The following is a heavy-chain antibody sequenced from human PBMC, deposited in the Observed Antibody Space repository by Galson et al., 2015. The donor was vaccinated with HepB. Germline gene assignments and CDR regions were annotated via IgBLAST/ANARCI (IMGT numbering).Heavy chain of an antibody. CDR2: ISYDGSNK. J-gene: IGHJ3*02. V-gene: IGHV3-30*04. CDR3: AKNYGDYGFWGPDI. CDR1: GFTFSSYA. Sequence: SLRLSCAASGFTFSSYAMHWVRQAPGKGLEWVAVISYDGSNKYYADSVKGRFTISRDNSKNALYLQMNSLRAEDTAVYYCAKNYGDYGFWGPDIWGQGTMVTVSS. D-gene: IGHD4-17*01.